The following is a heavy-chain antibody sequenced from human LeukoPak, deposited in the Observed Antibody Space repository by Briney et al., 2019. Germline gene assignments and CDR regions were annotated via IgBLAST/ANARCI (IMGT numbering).Heavy chain of an antibody. CDR1: GYTFTSYG. CDR2: MNPNSGNT. J-gene: IGHJ6*03. V-gene: IGHV1-8*03. Sequence: ASVKVSCKASGYTFTSYGISWVRQATGQGLEWMGWMNPNSGNTGYAQKFQGRVTITRNTSISTAYMELSSLRSEDTAVYYCAKAYRGYYYYMDVWGKGTTVTVFS. D-gene: IGHD1-14*01. CDR3: AKAYRGYYYYMDV.